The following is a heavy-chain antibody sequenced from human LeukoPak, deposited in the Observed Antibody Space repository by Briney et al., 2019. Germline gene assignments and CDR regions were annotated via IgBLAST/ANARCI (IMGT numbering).Heavy chain of an antibody. V-gene: IGHV1-2*06. CDR1: GYTYSGYH. CDR2: INPNSGCT. Sequence: GSSVKDSRKPSGYTYSGYHMHWLRQAPAQGLEWTGRINPNSGCTNYLQEFQGRVTMTRDTSIRTAYMELSRLRSDDTAVYYCARERYYDSSGYSNACDIWGQGTMVTVSS. D-gene: IGHD3-22*01. J-gene: IGHJ3*02. CDR3: ARERYYDSSGYSNACDI.